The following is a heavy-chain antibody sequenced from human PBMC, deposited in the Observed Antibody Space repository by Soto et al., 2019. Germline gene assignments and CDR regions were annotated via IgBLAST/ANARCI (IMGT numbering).Heavy chain of an antibody. V-gene: IGHV4-30-4*01. CDR1: GGSISSGDYY. J-gene: IGHJ4*02. D-gene: IGHD2-15*01. Sequence: PSETLSLTCTVSGGSISSGDYYWSWIRQPPGKGLEWIGYIYYSGSTYYNPSLKSRVTISVDTSKNQFSLKLSSVTAADTAVYYCARDEGRGYYDYWGQGTLVTVSS. CDR3: ARDEGRGYYDY. CDR2: IYYSGST.